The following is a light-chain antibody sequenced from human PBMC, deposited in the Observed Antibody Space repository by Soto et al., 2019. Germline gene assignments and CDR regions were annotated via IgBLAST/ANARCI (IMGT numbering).Light chain of an antibody. Sequence: DIQLTQSPSSLSASVGDRVTITCRASQGMSNYLAWYQQKPGKVPKLLIYAATTLQSGVPSRFSVSGSGTEFTLTISSLQPEDVATYYCQKYNLAPGNFGPGTKVDMK. CDR1: QGMSNY. V-gene: IGKV1-27*01. CDR3: QKYNLAPGN. CDR2: AAT. J-gene: IGKJ3*01.